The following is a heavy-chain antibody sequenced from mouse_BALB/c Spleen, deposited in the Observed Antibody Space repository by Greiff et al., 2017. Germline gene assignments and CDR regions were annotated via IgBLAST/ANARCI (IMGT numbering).Heavy chain of an antibody. D-gene: IGHD2-3*01. Sequence: VKLQESGPGLVAPSQSLSITCTVSGFSLTSYGVHWVRQPPGKGLEWLGVIWAGGSTNYNSALMSRLSISKDNSKSQVFLKMNSLQTDDTAMYYCARDEGWLLPFAYWGQGTLVTVSA. CDR1: GFSLTSYG. CDR3: ARDEGWLLPFAY. CDR2: IWAGGST. V-gene: IGHV2-9*02. J-gene: IGHJ3*01.